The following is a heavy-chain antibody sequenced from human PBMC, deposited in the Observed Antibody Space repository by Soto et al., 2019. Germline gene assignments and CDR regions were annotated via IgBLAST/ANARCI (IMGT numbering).Heavy chain of an antibody. D-gene: IGHD1-26*01. CDR3: ATQEVGGSYVYTFDP. J-gene: IGHJ5*02. V-gene: IGHV4-39*02. CDR2: IHYSGRT. CDR1: GGSISSNSYY. Sequence: QLQLQESGPGLVKPSETLSLTCTVSGGSISSNSYYWGWIRQPPGKGLEWIGSIHYSGRTYYNPSPTSRVIISVDTAKNHSSMKLSSVTAADTAVYYCATQEVGGSYVYTFDPWWQGTLVTVSS.